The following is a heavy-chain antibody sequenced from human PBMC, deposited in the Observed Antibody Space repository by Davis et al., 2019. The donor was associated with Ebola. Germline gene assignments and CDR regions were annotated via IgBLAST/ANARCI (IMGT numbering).Heavy chain of an antibody. CDR3: AGDPMVYNIPSFFNY. D-gene: IGHD2-8*01. Sequence: SVTVSLKASGYTFNNYAIHWVRQAPGHSLEWMGWIYAGNDNTKYSQKFQDRVTITRDASASTAYMELSSLRSEDTAVYYCAGDPMVYNIPSFFNYWGQGTLVTVSS. CDR2: IYAGNDNT. V-gene: IGHV1-3*01. J-gene: IGHJ4*02. CDR1: GYTFNNYA.